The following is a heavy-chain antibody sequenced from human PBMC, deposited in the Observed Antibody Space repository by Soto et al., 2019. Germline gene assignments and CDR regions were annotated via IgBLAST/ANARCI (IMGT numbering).Heavy chain of an antibody. CDR2: IYYSGST. Sequence: TSETLSLTCTVSGGSISSGDYYWSWIRQPPGKGLEWIGYIYYSGSTYYNPSLKSRVTISVDTSKNQFSLKLSSVTAADTAVYYCARKAAAGPNVGYYFDYWGQGTLVTVSS. D-gene: IGHD6-13*01. CDR1: GGSISSGDYY. J-gene: IGHJ4*02. V-gene: IGHV4-30-4*01. CDR3: ARKAAAGPNVGYYFDY.